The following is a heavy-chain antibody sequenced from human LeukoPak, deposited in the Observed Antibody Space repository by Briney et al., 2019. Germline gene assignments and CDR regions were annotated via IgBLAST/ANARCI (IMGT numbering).Heavy chain of an antibody. CDR1: EFTFSSYA. Sequence: GGSLRLSCAASEFTFSSYAMSWVRQAPGKGLEWVSGINNGGGSTYYADSVKGRFTISRDNSKNTLYLQMNSLRAEDTAIYYCAKDYGDYAFDSWGQGTLVTVSS. D-gene: IGHD4-17*01. CDR3: AKDYGDYAFDS. CDR2: INNGGGST. J-gene: IGHJ4*02. V-gene: IGHV3-23*01.